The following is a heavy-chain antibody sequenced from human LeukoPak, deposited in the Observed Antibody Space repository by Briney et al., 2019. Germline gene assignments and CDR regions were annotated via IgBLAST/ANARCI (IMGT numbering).Heavy chain of an antibody. J-gene: IGHJ4*02. CDR3: TTEGQWLYYFDY. V-gene: IGHV3-23*01. Sequence: GGSLRLSCAASGFTFSTYAMSWVRQAPGKGLEWVSAISGSGGSTYYADSVKGRFTISRDNSKNTLYLQMNSLKTEDTAVYYCTTEGQWLYYFDYWGQGTLVTVSS. CDR2: ISGSGGST. CDR1: GFTFSTYA. D-gene: IGHD6-19*01.